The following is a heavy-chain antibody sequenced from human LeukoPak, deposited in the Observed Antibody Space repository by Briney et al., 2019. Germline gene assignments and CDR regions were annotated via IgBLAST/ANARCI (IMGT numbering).Heavy chain of an antibody. CDR2: ISAYNGNT. D-gene: IGHD3-22*01. CDR3: ASEYKYDSSGANAFDI. J-gene: IGHJ3*02. V-gene: IGHV1-18*04. CDR1: GYTFTSYY. Sequence: ASVKVSCKASGYTFTSYYMHWVRQAPGQGLEWMGWISAYNGNTNYAQKLQGKVTMTTDTSTSTAYMELRSLRSADTAVYYCASEYKYDSSGANAFDIWGQGTMVTVSS.